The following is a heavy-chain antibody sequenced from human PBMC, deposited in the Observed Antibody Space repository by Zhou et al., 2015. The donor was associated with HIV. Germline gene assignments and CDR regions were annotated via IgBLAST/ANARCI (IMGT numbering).Heavy chain of an antibody. CDR1: GGTFSSYA. CDR2: IIPMFGTA. CDR3: AREPSIKGHFYYYGMDV. V-gene: IGHV1-69*01. Sequence: QVQLVQSGAEVKKPGSSVKVSCKASGGTFSSYAITWVRQAPGQGLEWMGGIIPMFGTANYAQKFQGRVTITADESTSTAYMELSSLTSDDTAVYYCAREPSIKGHFYYYGMDVWGQGTXVTVSS. D-gene: IGHD3-3*02. J-gene: IGHJ6*02.